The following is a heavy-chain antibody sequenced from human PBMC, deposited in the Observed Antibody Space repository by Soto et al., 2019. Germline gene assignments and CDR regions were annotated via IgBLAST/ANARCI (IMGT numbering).Heavy chain of an antibody. J-gene: IGHJ4*02. V-gene: IGHV4-31*03. Sequence: SETLSLTCTVSGGSISSGGYYWSWIRQHPGKGLEWIGYIYYSGSTYYNPSLKSRVTISVDTSKNQFSLKLSSVTAADTAVYYCARYSSSSSVYWGQGTLVTVSS. CDR1: GGSISSGGYY. D-gene: IGHD6-6*01. CDR3: ARYSSSSSVY. CDR2: IYYSGST.